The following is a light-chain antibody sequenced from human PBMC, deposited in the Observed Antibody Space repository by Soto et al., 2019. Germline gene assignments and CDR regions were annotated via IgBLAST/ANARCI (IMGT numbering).Light chain of an antibody. Sequence: DIQMTQSPSSLSASVGDRVTITCQARQDINNYLNWYQQKPGKAPKLLIYDASNLETGVQSRFSGSGSGTDFTFTISSLQPEDIATYYCQQYDNLPVTFGQGTKLEIK. CDR3: QQYDNLPVT. CDR1: QDINNY. V-gene: IGKV1-33*01. J-gene: IGKJ2*01. CDR2: DAS.